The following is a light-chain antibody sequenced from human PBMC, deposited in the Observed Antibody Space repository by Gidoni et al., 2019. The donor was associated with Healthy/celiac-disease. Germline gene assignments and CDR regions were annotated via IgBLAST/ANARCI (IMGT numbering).Light chain of an antibody. V-gene: IGLV3-25*03. Sequence: SYELTQPPSASASPGQTARITCSGDALPKQYAYWYQQKPGQAPVLVIYKDSERPSGIPERFSGSSSGTTVTLTISGVQAEDEADYYCQSADSSGTYRVFGGGTKLTVL. CDR1: ALPKQY. CDR2: KDS. CDR3: QSADSSGTYRV. J-gene: IGLJ3*02.